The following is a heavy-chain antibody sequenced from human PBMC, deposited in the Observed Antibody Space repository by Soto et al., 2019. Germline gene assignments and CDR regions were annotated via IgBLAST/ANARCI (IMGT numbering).Heavy chain of an antibody. V-gene: IGHV1-69*01. D-gene: IGHD2-8*01. CDR1: GGTFSSYA. Sequence: QVQLVQSGAEVKKPGSSVKVSCKASGGTFSSYAISWVRQAPGQGLEWMGGIIPIFGTANYAQKFQGRVTSTADESTSTAYMELSSLRSEDTAVYYCARGFQGYCTNGVCYSWFDPWGQGTLVTVSS. CDR3: ARGFQGYCTNGVCYSWFDP. J-gene: IGHJ5*02. CDR2: IIPIFGTA.